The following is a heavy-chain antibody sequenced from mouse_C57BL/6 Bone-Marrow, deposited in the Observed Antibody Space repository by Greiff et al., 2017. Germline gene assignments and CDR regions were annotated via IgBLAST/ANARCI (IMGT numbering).Heavy chain of an antibody. D-gene: IGHD1-1*01. V-gene: IGHV1-9*01. CDR3: ARWGYYYGSSFFDY. CDR2: ILPGSGST. CDR1: GYTFTGYW. Sequence: VKVVESGAELMKPGASVKLSCKATGYTFTGYWIEWVKQRPGHGLEWIGEILPGSGSTNYNEKFKGKATFTADTSSNTAYMQLSSLTTEDSAIYYCARWGYYYGSSFFDYWGQGTTLTVSS. J-gene: IGHJ2*01.